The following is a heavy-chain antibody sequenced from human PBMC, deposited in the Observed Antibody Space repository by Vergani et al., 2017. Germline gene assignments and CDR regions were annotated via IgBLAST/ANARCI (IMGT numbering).Heavy chain of an antibody. CDR2: IIPILGIA. CDR1: GGTFSSYA. J-gene: IGHJ6*02. Sequence: QVQLVQSGAEVKKPGSSVKVSCKASGGTFSSYAISWVRQAPGQGLEWMGGIIPILGIANYAQKFQGRVTITADKSTSTAYMELSSLRSEDTAVYYCARDQERIRGYDSGMDVWGQGTTVTVSS. V-gene: IGHV1-69*04. D-gene: IGHD5-12*01. CDR3: ARDQERIRGYDSGMDV.